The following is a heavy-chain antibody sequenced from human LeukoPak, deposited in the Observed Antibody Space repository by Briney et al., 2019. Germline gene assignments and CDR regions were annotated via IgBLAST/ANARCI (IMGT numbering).Heavy chain of an antibody. V-gene: IGHV3-53*01. J-gene: IGHJ4*02. Sequence: GGSLRLSCAASGFTVSSNYMSWVRQAPGKGLEWVSVIYSGGSTYYADSVKGRFTISRDNSKNTLYLQMNRLRAEDMAEYYCARVNYCDYGNDYWGQGTLVTVSS. CDR2: IYSGGST. D-gene: IGHD4-17*01. CDR3: ARVNYCDYGNDY. CDR1: GFTVSSNY.